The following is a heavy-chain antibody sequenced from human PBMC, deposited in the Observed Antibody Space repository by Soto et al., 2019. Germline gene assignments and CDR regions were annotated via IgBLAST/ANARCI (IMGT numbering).Heavy chain of an antibody. CDR2: ISGSGGSK. CDR1: GFTFSSYA. V-gene: IGHV3-23*01. J-gene: IGHJ4*02. CDR3: AKGRYYYDSSGLDY. D-gene: IGHD3-22*01. Sequence: GGSLRLSCAASGFTFSSYAMSWVRQAPGKGLEWVSGISGSGGSKYDADSVKGRFTISRDNSKNTLYLQMNSLRAEDTAVYYCAKGRYYYDSSGLDYWGQVTLVTVSS.